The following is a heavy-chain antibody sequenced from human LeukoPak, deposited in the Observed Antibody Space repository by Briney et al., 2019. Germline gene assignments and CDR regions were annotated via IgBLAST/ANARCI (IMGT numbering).Heavy chain of an antibody. Sequence: ASVKVSCKASGYTFTGYYMHWVRQAPGQGLEWMGWINPNSGGTNYAQKFQGRVTMTRDTSISTAYMELSRLRSDDTAVYYCARDPHCSSTSCYFTDYWGQGTLVTVSS. J-gene: IGHJ4*02. V-gene: IGHV1-2*02. CDR3: ARDPHCSSTSCYFTDY. CDR1: GYTFTGYY. D-gene: IGHD2-2*01. CDR2: INPNSGGT.